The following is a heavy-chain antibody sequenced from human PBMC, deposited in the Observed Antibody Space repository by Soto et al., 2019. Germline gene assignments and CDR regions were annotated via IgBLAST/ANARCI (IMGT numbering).Heavy chain of an antibody. J-gene: IGHJ4*02. CDR3: TTDGAHQDGRSNWYEGAY. CDR2: IKTKTDGGAA. Sequence: EVQLVESGGGLVTPGGSLRLSCAASGFTFTAAWIHWVRQAPGKGLEWVGRIKTKTDGGAADYAAPVKGRFTISRDDSQNTLYLQMNSLKTEDTAVYYCTTDGAHQDGRSNWYEGAYWGQGSLVTVSS. CDR1: GFTFTAAW. V-gene: IGHV3-15*07. D-gene: IGHD2-2*01.